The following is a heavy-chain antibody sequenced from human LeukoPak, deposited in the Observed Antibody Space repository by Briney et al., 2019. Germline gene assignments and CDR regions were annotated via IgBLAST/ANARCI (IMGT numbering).Heavy chain of an antibody. J-gene: IGHJ6*02. CDR2: ISSSSSTI. CDR1: GFTFSSYS. CDR3: ARDRVVVADYYYYYGMDV. Sequence: GGSLRLSCAASGFTFSSYSMNWVRQAPGKGLEWVSYISSSSSTIYYADSVKGRFTISRDNAKNSLYLQMNSLRAEDTAVYYCARDRVVVADYYYYYGMDVWGQGTTVTVSS. V-gene: IGHV3-48*04. D-gene: IGHD2-15*01.